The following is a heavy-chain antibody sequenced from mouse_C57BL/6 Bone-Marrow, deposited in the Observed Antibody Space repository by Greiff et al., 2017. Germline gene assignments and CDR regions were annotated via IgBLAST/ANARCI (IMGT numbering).Heavy chain of an antibody. V-gene: IGHV5-2*01. CDR2: INSDGGST. J-gene: IGHJ3*01. CDR3: ARRKFPWFAY. Sequence: DVHLVESGGGLVQPGESLKLSCESNEYEFPSHDMSWVRKTPEKRLELVAAINSDGGSTYYPDTMERRFIISRDNTKKTLYLQMSSRRSDDTALYYCARRKFPWFAYWGQGTLVTVSA. CDR1: EYEFPSHD.